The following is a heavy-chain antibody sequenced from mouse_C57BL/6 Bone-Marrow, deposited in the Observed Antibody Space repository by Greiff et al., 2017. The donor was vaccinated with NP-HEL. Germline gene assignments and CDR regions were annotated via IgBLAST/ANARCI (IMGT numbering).Heavy chain of an antibody. J-gene: IGHJ3*01. V-gene: IGHV1-55*01. CDR1: GYTFTSYW. Sequence: QVQLQQPGAELVKPGASVKLSCKASGYTFTSYWITWVKQRPGQGLEWIGEIYPGSGNTNYNEKFKGKATLTVDKSSSTAYMQLSSLTSEDSAVYYCARSIYYGYDGGFSPWFAYWGQGTLVTVSA. CDR3: ARSIYYGYDGGFSPWFAY. CDR2: IYPGSGNT. D-gene: IGHD2-2*01.